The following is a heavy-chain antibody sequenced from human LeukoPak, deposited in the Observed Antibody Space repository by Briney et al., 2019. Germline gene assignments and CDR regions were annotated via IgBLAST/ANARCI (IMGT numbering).Heavy chain of an antibody. V-gene: IGHV3-23*01. CDR2: ITNGGGNT. CDR3: AKVGGWIAATRCLDF. CDR1: GFSFGTYA. J-gene: IGHJ4*02. Sequence: PGGSLRLSCAASGFSFGTYAMTWVRQAPGKGLEWVSGITNGGGNTFYIDSVRGRFTISRDNSKNTLYLQMDGPRAEDTAVYYCAKVGGWIAATRCLDFWGRGTLVTVSS. D-gene: IGHD2-15*01.